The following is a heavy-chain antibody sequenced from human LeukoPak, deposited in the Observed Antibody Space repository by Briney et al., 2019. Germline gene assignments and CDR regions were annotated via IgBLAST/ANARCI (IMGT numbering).Heavy chain of an antibody. J-gene: IGHJ4*02. CDR1: GFTFSSYA. CDR3: AKDQRTMVRGVNFYFDY. D-gene: IGHD3-10*01. V-gene: IGHV3-23*01. CDR2: ISGSGGST. Sequence: GGSLRLSCAASGFTFSSYAMSWVRQVPGKGLEWVSAISGSGGSTYYADSVKGRFTISRDNSKNTLYLQMNSLRAEDTAVYYCAKDQRTMVRGVNFYFDYWGQGTLVTVSS.